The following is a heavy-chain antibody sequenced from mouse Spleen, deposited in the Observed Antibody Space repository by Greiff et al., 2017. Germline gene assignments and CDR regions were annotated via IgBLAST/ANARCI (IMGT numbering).Heavy chain of an antibody. CDR3: ARGGSTMITAGYYFDY. CDR1: GYTFTDYY. V-gene: IGHV1-19*01. J-gene: IGHJ2*01. CDR2: INPYNGVT. Sequence: EVQLQQSGPVLVKPGASVKMSCKASGYTFTDYYMNWVKQSHGKSLEWIGVINPYNGVTSYNQKFKGKATLTVDKSSSTAYMELNSLTSEDSAVYYCARGGSTMITAGYYFDYWGQGTTLTVSS. D-gene: IGHD2-4*01.